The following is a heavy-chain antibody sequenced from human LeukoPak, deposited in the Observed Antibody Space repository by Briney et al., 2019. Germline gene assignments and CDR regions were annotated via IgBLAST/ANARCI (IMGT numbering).Heavy chain of an antibody. D-gene: IGHD2-2*01. J-gene: IGHJ4*02. CDR3: ARGYCSSTSCYAFDC. Sequence: SVKVTCKASGGTFSSYAISWVRQAPGQGLEWMGGIIPIFGTANYAQKFQGRVTITADESTSTAYMELSSLRSEDTAVYYCARGYCSSTSCYAFDCWGQGTLVTVSS. CDR2: IIPIFGTA. CDR1: GGTFSSYA. V-gene: IGHV1-69*01.